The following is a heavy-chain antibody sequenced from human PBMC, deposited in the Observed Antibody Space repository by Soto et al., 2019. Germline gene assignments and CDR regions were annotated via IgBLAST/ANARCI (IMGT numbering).Heavy chain of an antibody. CDR3: ASKGVRRSSGGYQDY. Sequence: EVQLVESGGGLVQPGGSLRLSCAASGFTFSSFSMNWVRQAPGKGLEWVSYISSSGSAIYYADSVKGRFTISRDNAENSLFLQVNSLRAEDTALYYCASKGVRRSSGGYQDYWGQGTLVTVSS. D-gene: IGHD3-16*01. V-gene: IGHV3-48*01. CDR2: ISSSGSAI. CDR1: GFTFSSFS. J-gene: IGHJ4*02.